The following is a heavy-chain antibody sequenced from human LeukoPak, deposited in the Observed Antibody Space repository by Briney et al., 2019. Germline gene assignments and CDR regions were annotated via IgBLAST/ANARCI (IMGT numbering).Heavy chain of an antibody. V-gene: IGHV3-43*02. Sequence: GGSLRLSCAASGFTFDDYAMHWVRQAPGKGLEWVSLISGDVGSTYYADSVKGRFTISRDNSKNSLYLQMNSLRTEDTALYYCAKESPGEYSSGWYYYYYGMDVWGQGTTVTVSS. D-gene: IGHD6-19*01. J-gene: IGHJ6*02. CDR2: ISGDVGST. CDR3: AKESPGEYSSGWYYYYYGMDV. CDR1: GFTFDDYA.